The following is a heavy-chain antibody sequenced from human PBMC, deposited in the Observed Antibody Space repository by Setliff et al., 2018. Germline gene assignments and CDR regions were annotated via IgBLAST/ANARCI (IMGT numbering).Heavy chain of an antibody. D-gene: IGHD4-17*01. CDR3: ARAPPSVPYGDYGPRQYFDL. Sequence: SETLSLTCSVSSGSIGSHYWNWMRQPPGKGLEWIGHVFHTGSTKYNPSLRSRVTISVDTSENYFSLRLTSVTAADTAVYYCARAPPSVPYGDYGPRQYFDLWGRGSLATVSS. V-gene: IGHV4-59*11. J-gene: IGHJ2*01. CDR2: VFHTGST. CDR1: SGSIGSHY.